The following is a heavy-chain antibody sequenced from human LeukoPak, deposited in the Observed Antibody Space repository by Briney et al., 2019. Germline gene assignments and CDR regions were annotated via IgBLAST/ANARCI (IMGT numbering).Heavy chain of an antibody. D-gene: IGHD3-10*01. J-gene: IGHJ4*02. CDR3: ARYRNYYFDY. CDR1: GGSIRSYY. CDR2: IYYSGNT. Sequence: SETLSLTCSVSGGSIRSYYWSWIRQPPGKGLEWIGYIYYSGNTNYNPSLKSRVTISEDTSKNQFSLKLSSVTAADTAVYCCARYRNYYFDYWGQGTLVTVSS. V-gene: IGHV4-59*08.